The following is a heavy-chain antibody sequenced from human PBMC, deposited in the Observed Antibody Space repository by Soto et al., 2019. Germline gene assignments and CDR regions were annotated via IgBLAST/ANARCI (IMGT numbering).Heavy chain of an antibody. CDR3: AKDLSSSSWPYYYYYGMDV. Sequence: GGSLRLSCAASGFTFSSYGMHWVRQAPGKGLEGLAVISYDGSNKYYADSVKGRFTISRDNSKNPLYLQMNSLRAEDTAVYYCAKDLSSSSWPYYYYYGMDVWGQGTTVTVSS. V-gene: IGHV3-30*18. D-gene: IGHD6-13*01. CDR1: GFTFSSYG. J-gene: IGHJ6*02. CDR2: ISYDGSNK.